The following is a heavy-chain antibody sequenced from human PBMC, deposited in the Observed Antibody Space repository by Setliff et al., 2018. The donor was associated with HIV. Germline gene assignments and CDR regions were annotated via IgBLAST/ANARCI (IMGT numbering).Heavy chain of an antibody. J-gene: IGHJ4*02. V-gene: IGHV1-18*01. CDR3: ARDGQYQLLLDY. CDR1: GYSFTSYG. CDR2: ISTYNGNI. Sequence: GALVKVSCKAFGYSFTSYGISWVRQAPGQGFEWMGWISTYNGNINYAQKVQGRVTMTTDTSTNTVYMELRSLRSDDTAVYYCARDGQYQLLLDYWGQGTLVTSPQ. D-gene: IGHD2-2*01.